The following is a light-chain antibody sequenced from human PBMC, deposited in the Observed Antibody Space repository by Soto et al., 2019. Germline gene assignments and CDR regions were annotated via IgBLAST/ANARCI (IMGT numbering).Light chain of an antibody. J-gene: IGKJ1*01. CDR3: QQYKSYSK. V-gene: IGKV1-5*01. Sequence: DIQLTHSPSARSASVGERVTLTFRASQSLNTRLAWYQQRPGKAPKLLIYDASTLESGVPSRFSGGGSGKEFTLTINNLQPDDLATYICQQYKSYSKFGRGTKVDIK. CDR1: QSLNTR. CDR2: DAS.